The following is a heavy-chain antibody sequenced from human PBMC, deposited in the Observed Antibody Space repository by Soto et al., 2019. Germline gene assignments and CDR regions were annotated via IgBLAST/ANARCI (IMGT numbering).Heavy chain of an antibody. V-gene: IGHV4-4*07. CDR3: ARDDFSGGRTHDY. D-gene: IGHD3-3*01. CDR1: GGAISNYY. J-gene: IGHJ4*02. CDR2: IYPSGSP. Sequence: SETLSLTCTVSGGAISNYYWSWIRQPPGKGLEGIGRIYPSGSPNYNPSLKSRVTMSVDTSNNQFSLKLKLTSVTAADAAVYYCARDDFSGGRTHDYWGQGILVTVSS.